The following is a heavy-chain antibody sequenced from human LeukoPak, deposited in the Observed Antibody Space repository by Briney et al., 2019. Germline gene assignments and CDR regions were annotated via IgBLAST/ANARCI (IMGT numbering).Heavy chain of an antibody. V-gene: IGHV3-23*01. J-gene: IGHJ4*02. Sequence: PGGSLRLSCAASGFTFSSYAMSWARQAPGKGLEWVSAISGSGGSTYYADSVKGRFTISRDNSKNTLYLQMNSLRAEDTAVYYCAKHAARSSSSGYYFDYWGQGTLVTVSS. CDR3: AKHAARSSSSGYYFDY. CDR1: GFTFSSYA. CDR2: ISGSGGST. D-gene: IGHD6-6*01.